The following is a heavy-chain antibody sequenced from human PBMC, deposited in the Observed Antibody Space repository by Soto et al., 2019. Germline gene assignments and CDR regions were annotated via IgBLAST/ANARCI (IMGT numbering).Heavy chain of an antibody. D-gene: IGHD3-3*01. CDR1: GFTFTSSA. Sequence: AASVKVSCKASGFTFTSSAVQWVLQARGQRLEWIGWIVVGSGNTNYAQTFQERVTITRDMSTSTAYMELSSLRSEDTAVYYCAADRDYDFWSGYRSSRSRVDYYGMDVWGQGTTVTVSS. CDR3: AADRDYDFWSGYRSSRSRVDYYGMDV. CDR2: IVVGSGNT. J-gene: IGHJ6*02. V-gene: IGHV1-58*01.